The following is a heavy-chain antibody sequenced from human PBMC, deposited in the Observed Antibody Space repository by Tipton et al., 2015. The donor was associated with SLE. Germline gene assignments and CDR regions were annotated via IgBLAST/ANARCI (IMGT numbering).Heavy chain of an antibody. CDR3: ARSGFGGVIANYFDD. CDR2: ISAYNGNT. V-gene: IGHV1-18*01. J-gene: IGHJ4*02. CDR1: GYTFTSYG. Sequence: QVQLVQSGAEVKKPGASVMVSCKASGYTFTSYGISWVRQAPGQGLEWMGWISAYNGNTKYAQKLQGRVTMTTDTSTSTAYMELKNLRSDDTAVYYGARSGFGGVIANYFDDWCQGTLVTVSS. D-gene: IGHD3-16*02.